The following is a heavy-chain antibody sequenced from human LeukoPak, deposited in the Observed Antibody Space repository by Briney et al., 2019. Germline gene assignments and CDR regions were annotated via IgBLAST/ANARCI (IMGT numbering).Heavy chain of an antibody. CDR2: IIPILGIA. J-gene: IGHJ4*02. Sequence: SVKVSCKASGGTFSSYAISWVRQALGQGLEWMGRIIPILGIANYAQKFQGRVTITADKSTSTAYMELSSLRSEDTAVYYCARIGGSYEDLDYWGQGTLVTVSS. D-gene: IGHD1-26*01. V-gene: IGHV1-69*04. CDR1: GGTFSSYA. CDR3: ARIGGSYEDLDY.